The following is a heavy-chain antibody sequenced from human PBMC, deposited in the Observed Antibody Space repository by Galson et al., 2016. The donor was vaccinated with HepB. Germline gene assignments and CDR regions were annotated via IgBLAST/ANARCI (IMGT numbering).Heavy chain of an antibody. D-gene: IGHD3-10*02. CDR3: ARDRRHNYVFFDS. Sequence: SLRLSCAASGFSFSSYNMDWVRRAPGKGLEWVSYISRTGETFYYADSVKGRFTISRDNAKNLLYLQMNSLRDEDTAVYYCARDRRHNYVFFDSWGQGTPITVSS. V-gene: IGHV3-48*02. J-gene: IGHJ4*02. CDR1: GFSFSSYN. CDR2: ISRTGETF.